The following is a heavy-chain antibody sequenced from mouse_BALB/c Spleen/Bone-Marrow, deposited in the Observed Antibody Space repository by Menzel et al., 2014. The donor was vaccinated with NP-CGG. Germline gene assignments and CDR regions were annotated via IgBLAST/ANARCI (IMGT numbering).Heavy chain of an antibody. CDR2: IYPGSGST. V-gene: IGHV1-77*01. J-gene: IGHJ4*01. D-gene: IGHD2-1*01. CDR3: ARLDGNYRYAMDY. CDR1: GCTFTDYV. Sequence: QVQLKESGPELVKPGASVKMSCKASGCTFTDYVITWVKQRTGQGLEWIGEIYPGSGSTYYNEKFKGKATLTADKSSNTAYMRLGSLTSEDSAVYFCARLDGNYRYAMDYWGQGTSVTVSS.